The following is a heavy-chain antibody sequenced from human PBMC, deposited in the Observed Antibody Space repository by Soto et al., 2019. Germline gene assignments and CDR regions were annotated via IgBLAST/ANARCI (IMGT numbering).Heavy chain of an antibody. Sequence: SETLSLTCTVSEYSISFGYYWAWIRQPPGKGLEWIGTIYDGGSAFHNPSLKSRVTILVDTSKNQFSLKLNSVTASDTAVYYCAPLSVSLSGPYGIHVWGQGTTVTVSS. CDR2: IYDGGSA. V-gene: IGHV4-38-2*02. CDR3: APLSVSLSGPYGIHV. CDR1: EYSISFGYY. D-gene: IGHD2-15*01. J-gene: IGHJ6*02.